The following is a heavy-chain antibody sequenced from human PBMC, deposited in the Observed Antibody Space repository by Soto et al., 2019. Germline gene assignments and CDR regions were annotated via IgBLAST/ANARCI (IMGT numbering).Heavy chain of an antibody. CDR3: ARGGGTRMLYGMDV. V-gene: IGHV1-2*04. CDR2: INPNSGGT. D-gene: IGHD1-1*01. CDR1: GYTFTGYY. Sequence: ASVKVSCKASGYTFTGYYMHWVRQAPGQGLEWMGWINPNSGGTNYAQKFQGWVTMTRDTSISTAYMELSRLRSDDTAVYYCARGGGTRMLYGMDVWGQGTTVTVSS. J-gene: IGHJ6*02.